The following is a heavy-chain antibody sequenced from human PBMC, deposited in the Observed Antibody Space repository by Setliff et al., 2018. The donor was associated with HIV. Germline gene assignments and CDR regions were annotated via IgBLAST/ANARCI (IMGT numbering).Heavy chain of an antibody. Sequence: SETLSLTCTVSGGSISSSPYYWGWIRQPPGKGLEWIGSIYYSGSTYYNPSLKSRVSISLDASKNQFSLKLNSVTAADTAVYYCAKDRSGSYRTFDYWGPGILVSVSS. CDR1: GGSISSSPYY. CDR2: IYYSGST. V-gene: IGHV4-39*07. CDR3: AKDRSGSYRTFDY. D-gene: IGHD1-26*01. J-gene: IGHJ4*02.